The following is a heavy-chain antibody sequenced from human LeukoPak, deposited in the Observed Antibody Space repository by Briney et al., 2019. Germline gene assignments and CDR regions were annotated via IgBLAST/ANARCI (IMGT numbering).Heavy chain of an antibody. CDR3: ARDLHVGDYVGY. V-gene: IGHV3-33*01. CDR1: GFTFSSYG. D-gene: IGHD1-26*01. CDR2: IWYDGSNK. Sequence: GRSLRLSCAASGFTFSSYGMHWVRQAPGKGLEWVAVIWYDGSNKDYADSVKGRFTISRDNSKNTLYLQMNSLRAEDTAVYYCARDLHVGDYVGYWGQGTLVTVSS. J-gene: IGHJ4*02.